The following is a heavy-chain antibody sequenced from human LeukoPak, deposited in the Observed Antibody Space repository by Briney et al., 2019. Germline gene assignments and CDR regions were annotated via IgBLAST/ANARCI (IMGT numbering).Heavy chain of an antibody. D-gene: IGHD3-10*01. CDR1: GFTFSSYA. J-gene: IGHJ4*02. CDR2: ISYDGSNK. Sequence: PGGSLRLSCAASGFTFSSYAMHWARQAPGKGLEWVAVISYDGSNKYYADSVKGRFTISRDNSKNTLYLQMNSLRAEDTAVYYCAKDVRSFYPGYFDYWGQGTLVTVSS. V-gene: IGHV3-30-3*01. CDR3: AKDVRSFYPGYFDY.